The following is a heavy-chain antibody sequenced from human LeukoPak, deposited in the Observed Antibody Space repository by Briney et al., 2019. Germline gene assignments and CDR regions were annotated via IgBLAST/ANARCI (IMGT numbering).Heavy chain of an antibody. D-gene: IGHD2-2*01. J-gene: IGHJ5*02. CDR1: GGSISSSSYY. CDR2: IYYSGST. CDR3: ARGRIVVVPATAKNWFDP. Sequence: SETLSLTCTVSGGSISSSSYYWGWIRQPPGKGLEWIGSIYYSGSTYYNPSLKSRVTISVDTSKNQFSLKLSSVTAADTAVYYCARGRIVVVPATAKNWFDPWGQGTLVTVSS. V-gene: IGHV4-39*07.